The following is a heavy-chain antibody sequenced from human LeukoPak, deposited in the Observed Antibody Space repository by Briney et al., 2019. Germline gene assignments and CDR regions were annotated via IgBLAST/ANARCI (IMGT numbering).Heavy chain of an antibody. CDR2: INPNSGGT. Sequence: ASVKVSCKASGYTFTGYYMHWVRQAPGQGLEWMGWINPNSGGTNYAQKFQGRVTMTKDTSISTAYMELSRLRSDDTALYYCAKQHSGLGGFDYWGQGTLVTVSS. CDR1: GYTFTGYY. D-gene: IGHD5-12*01. V-gene: IGHV1-2*02. CDR3: AKQHSGLGGFDY. J-gene: IGHJ4*02.